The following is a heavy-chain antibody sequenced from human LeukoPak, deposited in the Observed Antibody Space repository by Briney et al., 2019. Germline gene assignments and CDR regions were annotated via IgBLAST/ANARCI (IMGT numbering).Heavy chain of an antibody. D-gene: IGHD1-26*01. Sequence: GGSLRLSCAASGFTFSSYGMHWVHQAPGKGLEWVAVISYDGSNKYYADSVKGRFTISRDNSKNTLYLQMNSLRAEDTAVYYCAKDYLLSAWEPRGMDVWGQGTTVTVSS. CDR2: ISYDGSNK. V-gene: IGHV3-30*18. CDR1: GFTFSSYG. J-gene: IGHJ6*02. CDR3: AKDYLLSAWEPRGMDV.